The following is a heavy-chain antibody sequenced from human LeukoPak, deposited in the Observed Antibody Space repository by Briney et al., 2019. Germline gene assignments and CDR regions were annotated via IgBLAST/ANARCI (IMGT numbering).Heavy chain of an antibody. CDR3: ARDQRGSYYYYYYGMDV. Sequence: ASVKVSCKASGYTFTRYYMHWVRQAPGQGLGWMGIINPSGGSTSYAQKFQGRVTMTRDTSTSTVYMELSSLRSEDTAVYYCARDQRGSYYYYYYGMDVWGQGTTVTVSS. D-gene: IGHD1-26*01. J-gene: IGHJ6*02. CDR1: GYTFTRYY. CDR2: INPSGGST. V-gene: IGHV1-46*01.